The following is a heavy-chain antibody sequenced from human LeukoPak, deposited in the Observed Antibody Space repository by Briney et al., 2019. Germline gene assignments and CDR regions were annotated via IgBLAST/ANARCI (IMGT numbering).Heavy chain of an antibody. CDR3: ASSTVTTRNWFDP. D-gene: IGHD4-17*01. J-gene: IGHJ5*02. CDR1: GGTFSSYA. V-gene: IGHV1-69*06. Sequence: ASVTVSCKASGGTFSSYAISWVRQAPGQGLEWMGGIIPIFGTANYAQKFQGRVTITADKSTSTAYMELSSLRSEDTAVYYCASSTVTTRNWFDPWGQGTLVTVSS. CDR2: IIPIFGTA.